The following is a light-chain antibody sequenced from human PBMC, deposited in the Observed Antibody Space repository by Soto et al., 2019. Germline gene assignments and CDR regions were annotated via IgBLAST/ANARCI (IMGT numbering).Light chain of an antibody. CDR2: AIS. Sequence: DVGLPQSPLSLPDTLGQPAPISCTSSQPPVHRDGATRFSRSQQEPGQSPRRLIHAISNRDSGVPDRFSGSGSGTDVTLRISWVEAEDVGIYYCMQHTHWPHTFGQGTKVDIK. J-gene: IGKJ1*01. V-gene: IGKV2-30*02. CDR1: QPPVHRDGATR. CDR3: MQHTHWPHT.